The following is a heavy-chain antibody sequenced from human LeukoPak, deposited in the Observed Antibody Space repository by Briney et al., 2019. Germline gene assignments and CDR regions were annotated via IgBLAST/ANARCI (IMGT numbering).Heavy chain of an antibody. Sequence: GESLKISCKGSGYSFSNYWIAWVRQMPGKGLEWMGIIYPDDSNTRYSPSFQGQVTISADKSISIASLQWSSLKASDTAMYYCARTNLWFGELDAFDIWGQGALVTVSS. D-gene: IGHD3-10*01. CDR2: IYPDDSNT. CDR3: ARTNLWFGELDAFDI. V-gene: IGHV5-51*03. J-gene: IGHJ3*02. CDR1: GYSFSNYW.